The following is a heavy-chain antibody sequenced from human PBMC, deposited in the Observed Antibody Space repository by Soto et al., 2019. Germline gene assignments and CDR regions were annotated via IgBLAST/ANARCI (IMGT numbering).Heavy chain of an antibody. J-gene: IGHJ4*02. D-gene: IGHD3-22*01. Sequence: SETLSLTCTVSGGSISSSSYYWSWIRQPPGKGLEWIGEINHSGSTNYNPSLKSRVTISVDTSKNQFSLKLSSVTAADTAVYYCATLYYYDSSGYYYAYGGQGTLVTVSS. V-gene: IGHV4-39*07. CDR2: INHSGST. CDR1: GGSISSSSYY. CDR3: ATLYYYDSSGYYYAY.